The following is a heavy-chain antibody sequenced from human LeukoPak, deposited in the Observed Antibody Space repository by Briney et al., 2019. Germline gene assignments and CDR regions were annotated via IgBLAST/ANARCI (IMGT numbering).Heavy chain of an antibody. CDR1: GFTFSSYS. CDR3: ARAPVAGSVIDY. J-gene: IGHJ4*02. V-gene: IGHV3-21*01. Sequence: GGSLRLSCAASGFTFSSYSMNWVRQAPGKGLEWVSSISSSSSYIYYADSVKGRFTISRDNAKNSLYLQMNSLRAEDTAVYYCARAPVAGSVIDYWGQGTLVTVSS. D-gene: IGHD6-19*01. CDR2: ISSSSSYI.